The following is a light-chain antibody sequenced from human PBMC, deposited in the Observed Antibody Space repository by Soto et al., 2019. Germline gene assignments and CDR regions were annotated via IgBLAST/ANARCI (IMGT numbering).Light chain of an antibody. CDR3: SSYAIASTPIYV. CDR2: EVS. CDR1: SSDVGGYNY. V-gene: IGLV2-14*01. Sequence: QAVVTQPASVSGSPGQSITISCTGTSSDVGGYNYVSWYQHHPGKAPKLMISEVSNRPSGISNRFSGSKSGNTASLTISGLRAEDEADYYCSSYAIASTPIYVFGTGTKVTVL. J-gene: IGLJ1*01.